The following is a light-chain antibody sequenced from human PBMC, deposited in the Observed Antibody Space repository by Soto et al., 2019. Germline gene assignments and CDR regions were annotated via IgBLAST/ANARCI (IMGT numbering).Light chain of an antibody. J-gene: IGKJ1*01. V-gene: IGKV2-28*01. CDR1: QSLLHSNGYNY. Sequence: DIVMTQSPLSLPVTPGEPASISCSSSQSLLHSNGYNYLAWYLEKTWQSPQLLNYLTSNRASGVPDRFRGSGTGTGLTLKHSRVEAEDVGVFYCMQPLQTPWPFGQRTKVEI. CDR3: MQPLQTPWP. CDR2: LTS.